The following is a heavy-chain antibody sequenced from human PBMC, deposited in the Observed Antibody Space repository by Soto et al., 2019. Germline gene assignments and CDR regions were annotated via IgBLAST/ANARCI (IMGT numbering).Heavy chain of an antibody. CDR2: IYYSGST. J-gene: IGHJ6*03. Sequence: QLQLQESGPGLVKPSETLSLTCTVSGGSISSSSYYWGWIRQPPGKGLEWIGRIYYSGSTYYNPSLKSRVTISVDTSKNQFSLKLSSVTAADTAVYYCARQAVGTMVRGVIIRNYYYMDVWGKGTTVTVSS. D-gene: IGHD3-10*01. V-gene: IGHV4-39*01. CDR1: GGSISSSSYY. CDR3: ARQAVGTMVRGVIIRNYYYMDV.